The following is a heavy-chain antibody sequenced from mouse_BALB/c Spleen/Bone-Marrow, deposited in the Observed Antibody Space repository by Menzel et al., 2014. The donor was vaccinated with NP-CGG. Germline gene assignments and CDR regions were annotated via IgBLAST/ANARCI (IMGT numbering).Heavy chain of an antibody. CDR2: IDPANGNT. Sequence: VQLKESGAELVKPGASVKLFCSASGFNIKDTYMHWVKQRPEQGLEWIGKIDPANGNTKYDPKFQDKATITADTSSNTVDLQLSSLTFEDTAVYYCARQEFAIYWYFDVWGAGTTVTVSS. J-gene: IGHJ1*01. D-gene: IGHD1-3*01. CDR1: GFNIKDTY. V-gene: IGHV14-3*02. CDR3: ARQEFAIYWYFDV.